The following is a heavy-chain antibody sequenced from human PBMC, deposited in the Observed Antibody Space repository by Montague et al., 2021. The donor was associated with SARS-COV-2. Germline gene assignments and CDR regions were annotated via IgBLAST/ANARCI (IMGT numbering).Heavy chain of an antibody. CDR1: GGSISSSSYY. Sequence: SETLSLTCTVSGGSISSSSYYWGRIRPPPGKGLEWFGSIYYSGSTYYTPSLKSRVTISVDTSKNQFSLKLSSVTAADTAVYYCAKLLWFRGGFDYWGQGTLVTVPS. V-gene: IGHV4-39*07. CDR2: IYYSGST. D-gene: IGHD3-10*01. J-gene: IGHJ4*02. CDR3: AKLLWFRGGFDY.